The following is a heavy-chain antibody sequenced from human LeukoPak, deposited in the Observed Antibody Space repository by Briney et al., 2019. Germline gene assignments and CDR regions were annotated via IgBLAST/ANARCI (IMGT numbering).Heavy chain of an antibody. CDR3: ARDISQIGYYYGYVVDY. V-gene: IGHV3-21*01. D-gene: IGHD3-10*01. CDR2: ISSSSSYI. J-gene: IGHJ4*02. Sequence: PGGCLRPSCSPSGSTFSSDSMNWGRQAPGKGLEWVSSISSSSSYIYYADSVKGRFTISRDNAKNSLYLQMNSLRAEDTAVYYCARDISQIGYYYGYVVDYWGQGNLVTVSS. CDR1: GSTFSSDS.